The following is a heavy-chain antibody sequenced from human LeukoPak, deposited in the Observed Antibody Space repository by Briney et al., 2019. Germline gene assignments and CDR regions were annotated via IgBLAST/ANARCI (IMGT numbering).Heavy chain of an antibody. J-gene: IGHJ3*02. Sequence: SQTLSLTSTVSGGSISSYYWSWIRQPAGKGLEWIGRIYTSGSTNYNPSLKSRVTMSVDTSKNQFSLKLSSVTAADTAVYYCARDDYSKQQYAFDIWGQGTMVTVSS. CDR1: GGSISSYY. D-gene: IGHD4-11*01. CDR3: ARDDYSKQQYAFDI. V-gene: IGHV4-4*07. CDR2: IYTSGST.